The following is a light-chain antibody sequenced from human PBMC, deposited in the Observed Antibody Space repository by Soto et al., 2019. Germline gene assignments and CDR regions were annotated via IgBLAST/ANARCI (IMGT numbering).Light chain of an antibody. CDR2: AAS. CDR3: QQYNNWPPWT. V-gene: IGKV3-15*01. CDR1: QSVSSN. Sequence: EIVMTQSPATMSMSPVDSATLSCMASQSVSSNFAWDHKKPGQAPRLLIYAASTRATGIPARFSGSGSGTEFTIPISSLQSEDFAVYYCQQYNNWPPWTFGQGNKVDIK. J-gene: IGKJ1*01.